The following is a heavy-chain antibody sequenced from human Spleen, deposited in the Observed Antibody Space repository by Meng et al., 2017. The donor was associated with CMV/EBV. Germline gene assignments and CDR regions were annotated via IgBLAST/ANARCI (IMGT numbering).Heavy chain of an antibody. V-gene: IGHV3-53*01. CDR3: ARDYKWWGGTYYYYYGMDV. CDR2: IYSGGNT. J-gene: IGHJ6*02. CDR1: GFTFSSYS. Sequence: LSLTCAASGFTFSSYSMNWVRQAPGKGLEWVSVIYSGGNTYYADSVKGRFTISRDNSKNTLYLQMNSLRAEDTAVYYCARDYKWWGGTYYYYYGMDVWGQGTTVTVSS. D-gene: IGHD2-15*01.